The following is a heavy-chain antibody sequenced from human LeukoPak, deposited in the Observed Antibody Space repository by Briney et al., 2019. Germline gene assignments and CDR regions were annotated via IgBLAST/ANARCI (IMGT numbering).Heavy chain of an antibody. J-gene: IGHJ5*02. CDR3: AREAYYYDSSGYYSGFDP. CDR1: GFTFSSYW. D-gene: IGHD3-22*01. V-gene: IGHV3-7*01. Sequence: GGSLRLSCVASGFTFSSYWMSWVRQAPGKGLEWVANIKQDGSEKYYVDSVKGRFTISRDNAKNSLYLQMNSLRAEDTAVYYCAREAYYYDSSGYYSGFDPWGQGTLVTVSS. CDR2: IKQDGSEK.